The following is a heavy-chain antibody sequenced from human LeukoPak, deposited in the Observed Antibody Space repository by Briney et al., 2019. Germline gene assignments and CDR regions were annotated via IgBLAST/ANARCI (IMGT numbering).Heavy chain of an antibody. CDR1: GITFSSYG. Sequence: GGALRLSFAASGITFSSYGIHWVRPAPGKGVKWVAFIRYDGSEEYYADSVKGRFTISRDNSKKTLYLQMNSLRAEDTAVYYCAKGYTYTFDYFDSWGQGTLVTVSS. CDR3: AKGYTYTFDYFDS. CDR2: IRYDGSEE. V-gene: IGHV3-30*02. D-gene: IGHD5-18*01. J-gene: IGHJ4*02.